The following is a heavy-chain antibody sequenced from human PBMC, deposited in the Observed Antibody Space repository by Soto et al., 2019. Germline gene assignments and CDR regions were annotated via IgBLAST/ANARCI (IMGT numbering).Heavy chain of an antibody. CDR2: IWYDGSNK. CDR1: GFTFSSYG. V-gene: IGHV3-33*01. J-gene: IGHJ4*02. CDR3: ARAFFTYYDFCSGFGDY. D-gene: IGHD3-3*01. Sequence: QVQLVESGGGVVQPGRSLRLSCAASGFTFSSYGMHWVRQAPGKGLEWVAVIWYDGSNKYYADSVKGRFTISRDNSKNTLYLQMNSLRAEDTAVYYCARAFFTYYDFCSGFGDYWGQGTLVTVCS.